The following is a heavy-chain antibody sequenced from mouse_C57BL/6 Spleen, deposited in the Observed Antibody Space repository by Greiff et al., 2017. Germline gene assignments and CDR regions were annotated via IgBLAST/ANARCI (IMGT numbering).Heavy chain of an antibody. J-gene: IGHJ4*01. CDR1: GYTFTDYY. V-gene: IGHV1-26*01. D-gene: IGHD2-1*01. CDR3: ARDLLWPSRYAMDY. CDR2: INPNNGGT. Sequence: EVQLQQSGPELVKPGASVKISCKASGYTFTDYYMNWVKQSHGKSLEWIGDINPNNGGTSHNQKFKGKATLTVYKSSSTAYMELRSLTSEDSAVYDCARDLLWPSRYAMDYWGQGTSVTVSS.